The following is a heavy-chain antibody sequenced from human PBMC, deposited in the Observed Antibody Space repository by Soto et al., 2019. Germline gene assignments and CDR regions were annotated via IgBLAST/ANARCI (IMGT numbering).Heavy chain of an antibody. CDR2: ISSSSSTI. V-gene: IGHV3-48*02. J-gene: IGHJ4*02. CDR1: GFTFSSYS. CDR3: ARDQSVSSSWYVPDYFDY. D-gene: IGHD6-13*01. Sequence: GGSLRLSCAASGFTFSSYSMNWVRQAPGKGLEWVSYISSSSSTIYYADSVKGRFTISRDNAKNSLYLQMNSLRDEDTAVYYCARDQSVSSSWYVPDYFDYWGQGTLVTVSS.